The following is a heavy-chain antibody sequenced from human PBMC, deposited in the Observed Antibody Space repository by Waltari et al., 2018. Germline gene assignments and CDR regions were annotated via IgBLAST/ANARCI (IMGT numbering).Heavy chain of an antibody. CDR2: IIGNAERT. J-gene: IGHJ4*02. CDR1: EFAFRIFA. D-gene: IGHD5-12*01. V-gene: IGHV3-23*04. Sequence: DVQLVESGGDLVQPGGSLRLSCTASEFAFRIFAMNWVRQAPGKGLEWVSGIIGNAERTYYADAVKGRFTISRDNSKEKLYLQMNSLRVEDTAVYFCAKDVTPDSRYDIDYWGQGTLVTVSS. CDR3: AKDVTPDSRYDIDY.